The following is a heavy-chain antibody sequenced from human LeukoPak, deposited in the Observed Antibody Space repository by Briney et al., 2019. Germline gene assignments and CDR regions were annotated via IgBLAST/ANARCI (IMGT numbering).Heavy chain of an antibody. D-gene: IGHD3-10*01. CDR3: ARRMIRGIIWVFDI. CDR2: IYPGDSDI. CDR1: GYIFASQW. V-gene: IGHV5-51*01. J-gene: IGHJ3*02. Sequence: GESLKISCQGSGYIFASQWIAWVRQMPGKVLEWMGIIYPGDSDIRYSPSFEGQVTFSADKSISTAYLQWSSLKASDTAMYYCARRMIRGIIWVFDIWGQGTMVTVSS.